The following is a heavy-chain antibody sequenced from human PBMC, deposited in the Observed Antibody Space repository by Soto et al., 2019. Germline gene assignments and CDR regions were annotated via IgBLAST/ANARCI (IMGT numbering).Heavy chain of an antibody. CDR2: IYHSGST. CDR3: ARVPDV. CDR1: GGSISSGGYS. V-gene: IGHV4-30-2*01. J-gene: IGHJ6*02. Sequence: HLQLQESGSGLVKPSQTLSLTCAVSGGSISSGGYSWSWIRQPPGKGLEWIGYIYHSGSTYYNPSRKSRVTISVDRSKNQFSLKLSSVTAADTAVYYCARVPDVWGQGTTVTVSS.